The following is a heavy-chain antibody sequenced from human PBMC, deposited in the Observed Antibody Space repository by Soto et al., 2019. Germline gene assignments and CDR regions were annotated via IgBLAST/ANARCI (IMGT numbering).Heavy chain of an antibody. CDR2: ISGSGGST. Sequence: WGSRRRSCSASVFTFISYAMRWFRQAPGKGLEWVSAISGSGGSTYYADSVKGRFTISRDNSKNTLYLQMNSLRAEDTAVYYCAKGTVTTRRYFDYWGQGTLVTVSS. D-gene: IGHD4-17*01. CDR1: VFTFISYA. J-gene: IGHJ4*02. V-gene: IGHV3-23*01. CDR3: AKGTVTTRRYFDY.